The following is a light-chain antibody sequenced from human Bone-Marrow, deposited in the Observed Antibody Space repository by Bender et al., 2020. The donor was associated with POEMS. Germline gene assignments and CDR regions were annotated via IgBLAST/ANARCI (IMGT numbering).Light chain of an antibody. CDR1: QLGNKY. V-gene: IGLV3-1*01. CDR2: QDI. J-gene: IGLJ3*02. Sequence: SYVLTQPPSVSVSPGQTATISCSGNQLGNKYVSWYQQKPGQSPVLVIFQDIKGPSGIPERFSGSNSGNTATLTISGTQAMDEADYYCQTWDSSTLFGGGTRLTVL. CDR3: QTWDSSTL.